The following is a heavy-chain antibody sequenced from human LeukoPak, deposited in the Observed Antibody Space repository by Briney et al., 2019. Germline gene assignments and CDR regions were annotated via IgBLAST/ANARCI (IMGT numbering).Heavy chain of an antibody. CDR1: GFTFSTSG. D-gene: IGHD3-22*01. V-gene: IGHV3-33*05. CDR3: ATYYYDSSGYSEYFQH. CDR2: ISYHGSTQ. J-gene: IGHJ1*01. Sequence: GGSLRLSCAASGFTFSTSGMHWVRQAPGKGLEWLAVISYHGSTQNYADSVKGRFTISRDNAKNTLYLQMNSLRAEDTAVYYCATYYYDSSGYSEYFQHWGQGTLVTVSS.